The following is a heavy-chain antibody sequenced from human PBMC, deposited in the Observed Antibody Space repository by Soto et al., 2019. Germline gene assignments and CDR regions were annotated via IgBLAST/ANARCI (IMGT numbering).Heavy chain of an antibody. Sequence: EVQLLESGGGLVQPGGSLRLSCAASGFTFSSYAMSWVRQAPGKGLEWVSAISGSGGSTYYADSVKGRFSISRDNSQNTLYLRMNGLKAEDTAVYYYAKDQGGLYHYYYYGMDVWGQGTTVTDSS. D-gene: IGHD2-2*02. J-gene: IGHJ6*02. CDR1: GFTFSSYA. V-gene: IGHV3-23*01. CDR3: AKDQGGLYHYYYYGMDV. CDR2: ISGSGGST.